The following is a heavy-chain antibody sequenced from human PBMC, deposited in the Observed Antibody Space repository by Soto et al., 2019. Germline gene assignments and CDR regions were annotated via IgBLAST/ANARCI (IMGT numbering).Heavy chain of an antibody. D-gene: IGHD2-15*01. CDR1: GFTFSNYW. J-gene: IGHJ5*02. V-gene: IGHV3-74*01. Sequence: EVQLVESGGGLAQPGGSLRLSCAASGFTFSNYWIHWVRQTPGKGLVWVSRIYNDGTISNYADSVKGRFTISRDNAKNTVYLQMNSPRVEDTAVYYCGSEVVGFAVDPWGQGTLVTVSS. CDR2: IYNDGTIS. CDR3: GSEVVGFAVDP.